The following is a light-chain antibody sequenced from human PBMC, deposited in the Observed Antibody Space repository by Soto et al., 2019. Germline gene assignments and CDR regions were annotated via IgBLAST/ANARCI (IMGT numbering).Light chain of an antibody. CDR1: SSNIGSNI. CDR2: TNN. Sequence: QSVLTQPPSASGTPGQRVTISCSGSSSNIGSNIVNWYQQLTGTAPKILIYTNNQRPSGVPDRFSDSKSGTSASLAISGLQSEDEADYYCAAWDGSLQTWVFGGRTKLTVL. CDR3: AAWDGSLQTWV. V-gene: IGLV1-44*01. J-gene: IGLJ3*02.